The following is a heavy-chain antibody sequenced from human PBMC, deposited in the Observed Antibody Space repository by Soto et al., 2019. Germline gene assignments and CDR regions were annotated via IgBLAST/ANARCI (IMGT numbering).Heavy chain of an antibody. D-gene: IGHD2-2*01. V-gene: IGHV3-9*01. Sequence: GGSLRLSCAASGFTFDDYAMHWVRQAPGKGLEWVSGISWNSGSIGYADSVKGRFTISRDNAKNSLYLQMNSLRAEDTALYYCAKDPYCSSTSCYEGWGQGTLVTVSS. CDR3: AKDPYCSSTSCYEG. CDR2: ISWNSGSI. J-gene: IGHJ4*02. CDR1: GFTFDDYA.